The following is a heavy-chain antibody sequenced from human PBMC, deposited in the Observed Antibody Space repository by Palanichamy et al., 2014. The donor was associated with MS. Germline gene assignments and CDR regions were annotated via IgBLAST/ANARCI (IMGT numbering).Heavy chain of an antibody. J-gene: IGHJ4*02. D-gene: IGHD3-16*01. Sequence: EVQLVESGGGLIEPGGSLRLSCAASGSTVSSNYMSWVRQAPGKGLEWVSVIYSGSSTNYADSVKGRFTISRDNSKNTLFLQMNSLRAEDTAVYYCASYVQGYFDYWGQGTLVTVSS. CDR1: GSTVSSNY. V-gene: IGHV3-53*01. CDR2: IYSGSST. CDR3: ASYVQGYFDY.